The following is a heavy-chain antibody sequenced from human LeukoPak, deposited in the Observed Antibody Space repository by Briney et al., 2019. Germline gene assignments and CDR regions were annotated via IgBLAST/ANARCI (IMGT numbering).Heavy chain of an antibody. CDR2: INPNSGGT. D-gene: IGHD6-13*01. CDR3: ARGRSGLAAAGTYDY. Sequence: ASVKVSCKASGYTFTSSDINWVRQAAGQGLEWMGWINPNSGGTGYAQKFQGRVTMTANTSISTAYMELRNLRFDDTAVYYCARGRSGLAAAGTYDYWGQGTLITVSS. CDR1: GYTFTSSD. V-gene: IGHV1-8*01. J-gene: IGHJ4*02.